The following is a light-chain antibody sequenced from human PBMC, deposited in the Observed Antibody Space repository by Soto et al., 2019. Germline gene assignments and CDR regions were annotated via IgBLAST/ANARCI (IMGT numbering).Light chain of an antibody. Sequence: IQMTQFPASLSASVGDRVTITCRASQGIRDELAWYQQKPGKAPNLLIYGASRLESGVPSRFSGSGSGTDFSLTISSLQPEDFATYYCLQYRSYPWTFGQGTKVEIK. J-gene: IGKJ1*01. CDR3: LQYRSYPWT. CDR2: GAS. V-gene: IGKV1-17*01. CDR1: QGIRDE.